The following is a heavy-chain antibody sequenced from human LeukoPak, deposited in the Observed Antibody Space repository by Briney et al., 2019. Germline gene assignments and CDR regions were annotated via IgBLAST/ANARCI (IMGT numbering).Heavy chain of an antibody. CDR2: IYYSGST. V-gene: IGHV4-59*01. J-gene: IGHJ4*02. D-gene: IGHD2-15*01. Sequence: PSETLSLTCTVSGVSISSYYWSWIRQPPGKGLEWIGYIYYSGSTNYNPSLKSRVTIPVDTSKNQFSLKLSSVTAVDTAVYYCARGRGYCSGGSCSTDFDYWGQGTLVTVSS. CDR3: ARGRGYCSGGSCSTDFDY. CDR1: GVSISSYY.